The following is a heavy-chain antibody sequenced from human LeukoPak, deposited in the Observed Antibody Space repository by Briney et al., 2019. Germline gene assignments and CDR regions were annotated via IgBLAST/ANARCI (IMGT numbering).Heavy chain of an antibody. CDR3: ARDYGDSPGY. D-gene: IGHD4-17*01. V-gene: IGHV3-74*01. Sequence: GGSLRLSCAASGFTFDDYAMHWVRQAPGKGLEWVSRINSDGSSTSYADSVKGRLTISRDNAKNTLYLQMNSLRAEDTAVYYCARDYGDSPGYWGQGTLVTVSS. CDR2: INSDGSST. J-gene: IGHJ4*02. CDR1: GFTFDDYA.